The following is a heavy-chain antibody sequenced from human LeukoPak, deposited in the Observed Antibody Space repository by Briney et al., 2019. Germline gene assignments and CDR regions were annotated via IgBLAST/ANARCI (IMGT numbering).Heavy chain of an antibody. CDR1: GFTFSDYY. CDR3: ARGHAGSSRDGYNQAYYYYGMDV. CDR2: ISSSGSTI. V-gene: IGHV3-11*01. D-gene: IGHD5-24*01. J-gene: IGHJ6*02. Sequence: GGSLRLSCAASGFTFSDYYMSWLRQAPGKGLEWVSYISSSGSTIYYADSVKGRFTISRDNAKNSLYLQMNSLRAEDTAVYYCARGHAGSSRDGYNQAYYYYGMDVWGQGTTVTVSS.